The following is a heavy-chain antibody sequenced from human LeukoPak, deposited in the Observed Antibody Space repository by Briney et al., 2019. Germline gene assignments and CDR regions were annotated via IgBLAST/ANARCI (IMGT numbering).Heavy chain of an antibody. CDR3: ARESLPYGGNSFGHYYGMDV. CDR1: GGTFSIYA. CDR2: IIPIFGTA. V-gene: IGHV1-69*01. Sequence: ASVTVSCTASGGTFSIYAISWVRQAPGQGLEWMGGIIPIFGTANYAQKFPGRVTITADESTSTAYMELSSLRSEDTAVYYCARESLPYGGNSFGHYYGMDVWGQGTTVTVSS. J-gene: IGHJ6*02. D-gene: IGHD4-23*01.